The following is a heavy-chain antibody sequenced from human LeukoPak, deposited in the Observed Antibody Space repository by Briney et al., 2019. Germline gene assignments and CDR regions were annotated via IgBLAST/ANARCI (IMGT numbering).Heavy chain of an antibody. Sequence: GGSLRLSCSASGFTFGSYAMHWVGQAPGKGLEYVSAISSNGGRTHYADSVKGRFTISRDNSKDTLYLQMASLRPEDTAVYYCVKDSSFDWLFVSWGQGTLVTVSS. CDR1: GFTFGSYA. CDR3: VKDSSFDWLFVS. D-gene: IGHD3-9*01. CDR2: ISSNGGRT. V-gene: IGHV3-64D*06. J-gene: IGHJ4*02.